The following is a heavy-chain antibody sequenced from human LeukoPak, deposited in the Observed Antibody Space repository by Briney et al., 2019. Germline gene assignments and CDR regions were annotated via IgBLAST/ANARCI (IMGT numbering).Heavy chain of an antibody. V-gene: IGHV7-4-1*02. J-gene: IGHJ4*02. CDR3: ARDLLSFIRGVFDY. CDR1: GYTFSSNA. Sequence: EASVKVSCKASGYTFSSNAMNWVRQAPGQGLEWMGWINTNTGNPTYAQGFTGRFVFSLDTSVSTTYLQISSLKAEDTAVYYCARDLLSFIRGVFDYWGQGTLVTVSS. CDR2: INTNTGNP. D-gene: IGHD3-10*01.